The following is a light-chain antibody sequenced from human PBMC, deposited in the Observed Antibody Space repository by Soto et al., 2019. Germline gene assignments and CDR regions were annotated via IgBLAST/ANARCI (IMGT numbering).Light chain of an antibody. CDR1: QSISDW. J-gene: IGKJ1*01. V-gene: IGKV1-5*03. Sequence: DIQMTQSPSTLTASVGDRVTITCRASQSISDWLAWYQQKPGKPPNLLIYWASFLESGVPSRFSGSGSGTEFTLSINSLHPDDFSTDYCQQYQSYSGTFGQGTKVEIK. CDR2: WAS. CDR3: QQYQSYSGT.